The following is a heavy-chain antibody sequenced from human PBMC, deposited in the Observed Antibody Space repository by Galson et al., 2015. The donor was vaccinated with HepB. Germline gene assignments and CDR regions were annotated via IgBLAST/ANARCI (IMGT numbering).Heavy chain of an antibody. Sequence: LSLTCSVSGGSISSSNYYWGWIRQPPGKGLEWIGYIHYSGNTYYNPSLKSRVTMSVDTSKNQFSLKLSSVTAADTAVYYCARDGSGYTGGGGMDVWGQGTTVTVSS. D-gene: IGHD5-12*01. CDR1: GGSISSSNYY. CDR2: IHYSGNT. V-gene: IGHV4-39*07. J-gene: IGHJ6*02. CDR3: ARDGSGYTGGGGMDV.